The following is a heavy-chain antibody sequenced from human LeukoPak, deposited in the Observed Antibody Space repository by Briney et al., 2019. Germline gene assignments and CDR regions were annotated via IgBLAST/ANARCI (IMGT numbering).Heavy chain of an antibody. V-gene: IGHV4-59*01. D-gene: IGHD1-1*01. CDR3: ARVQKYYYYYYMDV. CDR2: IYNSGST. Sequence: TSETLSLTCTVSGDSMSTYYWTWIRQPPGKGLEWIGYIYNSGSTNYNPSLKSRVTISVDTSKNQFSLKLTSVTAADTAVYYCARVQKYYYYYYMDVWGKGTTVTVSS. J-gene: IGHJ6*03. CDR1: GDSMSTYY.